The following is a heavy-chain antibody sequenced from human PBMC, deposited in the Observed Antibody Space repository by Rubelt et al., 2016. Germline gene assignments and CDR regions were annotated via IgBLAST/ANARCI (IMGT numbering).Heavy chain of an antibody. D-gene: IGHD4-17*01. Sequence: QVQLVQSGAEVKKPGASVKVSCKASGYTFTSYAISWVRQAPGQGLEWMGRIIPILGIANYAQKFQGRVTITADKSTSTAYMELSSLRSEDTAVYYCAREATVTSPFDYWGQGTLVTVSS. CDR1: GYTFTSYA. CDR2: IIPILGIA. V-gene: IGHV1-69*04. J-gene: IGHJ4*02. CDR3: AREATVTSPFDY.